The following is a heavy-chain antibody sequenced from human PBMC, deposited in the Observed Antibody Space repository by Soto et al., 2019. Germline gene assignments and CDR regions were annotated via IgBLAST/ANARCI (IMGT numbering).Heavy chain of an antibody. D-gene: IGHD6-13*01. CDR2: ISVYNGYA. Sequence: QVQLVQSGAELKKPGASVKVSCKASGYTFNNYGIGWVRQAPGQGLEWMGWISVYNGYANYAQKFQGRIIMTADTSTTTAYMEWRSLRSDDTAIYYCAKNITSWYDYWGQGSLVTVSS. CDR1: GYTFNNYG. J-gene: IGHJ4*02. CDR3: AKNITSWYDY. V-gene: IGHV1-18*01.